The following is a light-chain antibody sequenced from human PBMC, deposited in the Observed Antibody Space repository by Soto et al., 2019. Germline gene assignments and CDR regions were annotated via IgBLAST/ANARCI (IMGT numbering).Light chain of an antibody. J-gene: IGKJ5*01. V-gene: IGKV3D-15*01. CDR3: QQYNNWPPIT. CDR2: DAS. Sequence: EIVLTQSPATLSLSPGERAALSCGASQSVSSNYLAWYQQKPGLAPRLLIYDASTRATGIPARFSGSGSGTEFILTISSLQSEDFGVYYCQQYNNWPPITFGQGTRLEIK. CDR1: QSVSSN.